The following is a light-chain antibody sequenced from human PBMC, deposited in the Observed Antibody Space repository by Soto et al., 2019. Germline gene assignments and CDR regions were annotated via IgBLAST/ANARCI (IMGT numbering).Light chain of an antibody. Sequence: QAVLTQPPSASGTPGQRVTISCSGSNSNIGSNLVYWYQHLPGTTPKLLIFSYNQRPSGVPDRFSGSKSGTSVSLAISGLRSEDEAVYYCATWDDSLSGWVFGGGTKLTVL. CDR3: ATWDDSLSGWV. J-gene: IGLJ3*02. V-gene: IGLV1-47*02. CDR1: NSNIGSNL. CDR2: SYN.